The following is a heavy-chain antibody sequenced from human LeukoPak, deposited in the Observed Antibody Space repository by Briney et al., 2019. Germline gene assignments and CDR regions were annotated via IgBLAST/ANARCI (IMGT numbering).Heavy chain of an antibody. D-gene: IGHD3/OR15-3a*01. V-gene: IGHV4-34*01. J-gene: IGHJ6*03. CDR3: AKVDFYYYYYMDV. CDR2: INHSGST. CDR1: GGSFSGYY. Sequence: SETLSLTCAVYGGSFSGYYWSWIRQPPGKGLELIGEINHSGSTNYNPSLKSRVTISVDTSKNQFSLKLSSVTAADTAVYYCAKVDFYYYYYMDVWGKGTTVTISS.